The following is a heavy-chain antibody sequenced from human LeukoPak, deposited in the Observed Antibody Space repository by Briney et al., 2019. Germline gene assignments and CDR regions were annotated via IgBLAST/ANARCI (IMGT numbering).Heavy chain of an antibody. V-gene: IGHV3-53*01. CDR1: GFTVSSNY. D-gene: IGHD6-13*01. CDR2: IYSDGST. J-gene: IGHJ4*02. Sequence: GGSLRLSCAASGFTVSSNYMSWVRQAPGKGLEWVSVIYSDGSTYSADSVKGRFTISRDNSKNTLYPQINSLRAEDTAVYYCARGIAAAGTALYNWGQGTLLTVSS. CDR3: ARGIAAAGTALYN.